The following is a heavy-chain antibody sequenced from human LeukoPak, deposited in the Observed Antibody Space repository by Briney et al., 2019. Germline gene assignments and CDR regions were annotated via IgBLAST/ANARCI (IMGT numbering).Heavy chain of an antibody. Sequence: GGSLRLSCAASGFTFSTYWMNWVRQAPGKGLEWVANIKQDGSEKYYVDSVKGRFTLSRDSPKNSLYLQMNSLRAEDTAVYYCARAEWSNWYFDLWGRGTLVTVSS. J-gene: IGHJ2*01. CDR3: ARAEWSNWYFDL. V-gene: IGHV3-7*03. D-gene: IGHD3-3*01. CDR2: IKQDGSEK. CDR1: GFTFSTYW.